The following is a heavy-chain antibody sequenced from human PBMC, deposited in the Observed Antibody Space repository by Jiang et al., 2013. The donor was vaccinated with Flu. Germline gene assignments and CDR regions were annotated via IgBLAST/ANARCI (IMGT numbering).Heavy chain of an antibody. Sequence: TVSGGSISSYYWSWIRAAPGEGTGVDWVYLLQVGAPNYNPSLKSRVTISVDTSKNQFSLKLSSVTAADTAVYYCARVEEGVAFDIWGQGTMVTVSS. CDR3: ARVEEGVAFDI. J-gene: IGHJ3*02. CDR1: GGSISSYY. CDR2: LLQVGAP. V-gene: IGHV4-59*13.